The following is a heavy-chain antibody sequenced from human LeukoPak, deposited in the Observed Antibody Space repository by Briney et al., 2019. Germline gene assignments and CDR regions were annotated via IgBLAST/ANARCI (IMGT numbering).Heavy chain of an antibody. CDR3: AKALSGSHGR. J-gene: IGHJ4*02. Sequence: GGSLRLSCAASGFTVSSNYMSWVRQAPGKGLESVSVIYSGGSTYYADSVKGRFTISRDNSKNTLYLQMNSLRAEDTAVYYCAKALSGSHGRWGQGTLVTVSS. CDR2: IYSGGST. CDR1: GFTVSSNY. D-gene: IGHD1-26*01. V-gene: IGHV3-53*01.